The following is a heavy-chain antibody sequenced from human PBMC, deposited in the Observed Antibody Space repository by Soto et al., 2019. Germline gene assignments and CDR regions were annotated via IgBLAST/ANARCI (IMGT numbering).Heavy chain of an antibody. D-gene: IGHD6-19*01. J-gene: IGHJ3*02. CDR1: GGSISSSS. Sequence: SETLSLTCTVSGGSISSSSWNWIRQAPGKGLEWIGCVYYTGNTNYNPSLKSRVTMSVDTSKNQFSLKLSSVTAADTAVYYCARQQWLVLNAFDIWGQGTTVTVSS. CDR3: ARQQWLVLNAFDI. CDR2: VYYTGNT. V-gene: IGHV4-59*01.